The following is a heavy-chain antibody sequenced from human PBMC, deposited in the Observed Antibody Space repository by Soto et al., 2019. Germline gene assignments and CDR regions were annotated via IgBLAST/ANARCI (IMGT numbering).Heavy chain of an antibody. D-gene: IGHD2-2*01. Sequence: QVHLVESVGGIVQPGGSLTLSCSASDFAFRLHGIHWVRQTPGKGLEWVAMVWHDGTRKYFRDSVRGRFTISRDSAKNKVYLQMNNLRGDDSARYFCARDRSTSYSYAMDLWGQGTTVTVSS. CDR3: ARDRSTSYSYAMDL. CDR1: DFAFRLHG. J-gene: IGHJ6*02. CDR2: VWHDGTRK. V-gene: IGHV3-33*01.